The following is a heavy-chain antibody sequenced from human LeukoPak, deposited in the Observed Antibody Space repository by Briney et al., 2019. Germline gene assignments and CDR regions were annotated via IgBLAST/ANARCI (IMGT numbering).Heavy chain of an antibody. J-gene: IGHJ4*02. CDR2: ISAYNGNT. CDR1: GYTFTSYG. Sequence: GASVKVSCKESGYTFTSYGISWVRQAPGQGLEWMGWISAYNGNTNYAQKLQGTVTMTTDTSKSTAYMKLRSLTSNDMAVYDGAREYSGYDSGQFDYWGQGTLVTVSS. V-gene: IGHV1-18*03. CDR3: AREYSGYDSGQFDY. D-gene: IGHD5-12*01.